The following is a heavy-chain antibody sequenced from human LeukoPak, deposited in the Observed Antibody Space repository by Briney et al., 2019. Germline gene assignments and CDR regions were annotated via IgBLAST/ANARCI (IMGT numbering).Heavy chain of an antibody. CDR1: GFTFSSYA. D-gene: IGHD3-22*01. CDR3: ARGLHFRVYDSSDYYPY. Sequence: GGSLRLSCAASGFTFSSYAMSWVRQAPGKGLEWVSAISGSGGSTYYADSVKGRFTISRDNSKNTLYLQMNSLRAEDTAVYYCARGLHFRVYDSSDYYPYWGQGTLVTVSS. V-gene: IGHV3-23*01. J-gene: IGHJ4*02. CDR2: ISGSGGST.